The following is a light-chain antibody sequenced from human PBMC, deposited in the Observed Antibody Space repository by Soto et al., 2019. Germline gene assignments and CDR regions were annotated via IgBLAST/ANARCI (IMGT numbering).Light chain of an antibody. V-gene: IGKV3-20*01. CDR1: QSVSNNY. Sequence: EMVLTQSPGTLSLSPGERAALSCRASQSVSNNYLAWYQQKPGQAPRLLIYGASNRATGIPDRFSGSGSGTDFTLTISRLEPEDFAVYYCQQYSSSPLTFGGGTKVDIK. J-gene: IGKJ4*01. CDR2: GAS. CDR3: QQYSSSPLT.